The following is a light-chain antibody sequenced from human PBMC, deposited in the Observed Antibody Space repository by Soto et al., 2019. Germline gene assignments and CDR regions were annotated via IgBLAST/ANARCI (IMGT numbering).Light chain of an antibody. J-gene: IGKJ5*01. CDR2: GAS. CDR1: QSVSSNF. V-gene: IGKV3-20*01. Sequence: EIVLTQSPGTLSLSPGERATLSCRASQSVSSNFLAWYQQQPGQAPRLLIYGASSRATGIPDWCSGSGSGTYFTLTISRLESEDFALYYCQHYGSSPSTFGQGTRLEIK. CDR3: QHYGSSPST.